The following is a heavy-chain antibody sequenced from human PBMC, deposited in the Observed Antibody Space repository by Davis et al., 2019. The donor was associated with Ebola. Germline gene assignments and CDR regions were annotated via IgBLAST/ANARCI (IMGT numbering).Heavy chain of an antibody. D-gene: IGHD5-18*01. Sequence: SETLSLTCTVSGGSISSYYWSWIRQPPGKGLEWIGSIYYSGSTYYNPSLKSRVTISVDTSKNQFSLKLSSVTAADTAVYYCARGRRYSYGPLGYWGQGTLVTVSS. J-gene: IGHJ4*02. CDR1: GGSISSYY. CDR3: ARGRRYSYGPLGY. V-gene: IGHV4-39*01. CDR2: IYYSGST.